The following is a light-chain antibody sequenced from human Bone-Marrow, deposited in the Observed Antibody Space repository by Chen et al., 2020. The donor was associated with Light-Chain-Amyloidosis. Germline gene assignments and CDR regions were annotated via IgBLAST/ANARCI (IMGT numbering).Light chain of an antibody. Sequence: SYELTQPPSVSVSPAQTARITCSGDDLPTKYAYWYQQKPGQAPVLVIHRDTERPSGISERVSGSGSGTTATLTISGVQAEDEADYHCQSADSSGTYEVIFGGGTKLTVL. J-gene: IGLJ2*01. CDR3: QSADSSGTYEVI. CDR2: RDT. V-gene: IGLV3-25*03. CDR1: DLPTKY.